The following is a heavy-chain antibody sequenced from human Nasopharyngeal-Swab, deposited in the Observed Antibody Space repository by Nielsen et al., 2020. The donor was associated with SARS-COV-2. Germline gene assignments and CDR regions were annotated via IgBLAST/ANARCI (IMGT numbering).Heavy chain of an antibody. CDR3: ARSGTVGAPGFDY. D-gene: IGHD1-26*01. CDR2: INAGTGNR. Sequence: GESLKISCKVSGYTFTTYAIHWVRHAPGQRLEWMAWINAGTGNREYSQRFQGRVNISADTSASTAYMELHSLRSADTAVYYCARSGTVGAPGFDYWGQGTLVTVSS. J-gene: IGHJ4*02. CDR1: GYTFTTYA. V-gene: IGHV1-3*01.